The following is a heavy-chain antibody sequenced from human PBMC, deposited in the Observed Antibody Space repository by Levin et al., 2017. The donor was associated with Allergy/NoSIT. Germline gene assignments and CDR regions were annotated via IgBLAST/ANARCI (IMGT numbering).Heavy chain of an antibody. CDR2: ISGSGGST. CDR1: GFTFSSYA. D-gene: IGHD3-16*02. J-gene: IGHJ3*02. CDR3: AKDLRYDYIWGSYRTAFDI. V-gene: IGHV3-23*01. Sequence: GGSLRLSCAASGFTFSSYAMSWVRQAPGKGLEWVSAISGSGGSTYYADSVKGRFTISRDNSKNTLYLQMNSLRAEDTAVYYCAKDLRYDYIWGSYRTAFDIWGQGTMVTVSS.